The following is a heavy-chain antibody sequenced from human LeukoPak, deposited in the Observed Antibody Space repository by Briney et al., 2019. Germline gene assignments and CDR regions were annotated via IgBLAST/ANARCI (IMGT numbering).Heavy chain of an antibody. CDR3: ARGYDYYYYYTDV. CDR2: IYYSGST. Sequence: PSETLSLTCTVSGGSISSHYWSWIRQPPGKGLEWIGYIYYSGSTNYNPSLKSRVTISVDTSKNQFSLKLSSVTAADTAVYYCARGYDYYYYYTDVWGKGTTVTVSS. D-gene: IGHD1-1*01. CDR1: GGSISSHY. J-gene: IGHJ6*03. V-gene: IGHV4-59*11.